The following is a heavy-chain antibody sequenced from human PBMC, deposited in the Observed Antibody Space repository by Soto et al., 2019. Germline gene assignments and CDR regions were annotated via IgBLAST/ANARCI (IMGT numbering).Heavy chain of an antibody. Sequence: QVQLQESGPGLVKPSGTLSLTCDVSGDSITSRGWWAWVRQTPGKGLEWIGEMHHDGTTYYNPSRKIRVLTSVDPSKNEFSLRLNSVTAADTALYYCAAQTLSYSLDIWGQGTMVTVSS. J-gene: IGHJ6*02. CDR1: GDSITSRGW. D-gene: IGHD2-15*01. CDR2: MHHDGTT. V-gene: IGHV4-4*02. CDR3: AAQTLSYSLDI.